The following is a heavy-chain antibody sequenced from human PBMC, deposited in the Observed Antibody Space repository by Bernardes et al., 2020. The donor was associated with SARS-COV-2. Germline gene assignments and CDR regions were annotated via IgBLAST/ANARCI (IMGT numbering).Heavy chain of an antibody. CDR3: ARVGRGRLYYYYGMDV. V-gene: IGHV1-2*02. J-gene: IGHJ6*02. D-gene: IGHD3-16*01. Sequence: ASVKVSCKASGYTFTGYYMHWVRQAPGQGLEWMGWINPNSGGTNYAQKFQGRVTMTRDTSISTAYMELSRLRSDDTAVYYCARVGRGRLYYYYGMDVWGQGTTVTVSS. CDR1: GYTFTGYY. CDR2: INPNSGGT.